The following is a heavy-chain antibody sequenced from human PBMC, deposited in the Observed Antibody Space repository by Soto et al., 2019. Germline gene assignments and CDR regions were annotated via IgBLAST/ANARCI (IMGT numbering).Heavy chain of an antibody. CDR3: ARDFILPGLAAAGTHPY. V-gene: IGHV3-30-3*01. Sequence: GGSLRLSCAASGFTFSSYAMHWVRQAPGKGLEWVSVISYDGSNKYYADSVKGRFTISRDNSKNTLYLQMNSLRAEDTALYYCARDFILPGLAAAGTHPYWGQGTLVTVSS. J-gene: IGHJ4*02. CDR1: GFTFSSYA. CDR2: ISYDGSNK. D-gene: IGHD6-13*01.